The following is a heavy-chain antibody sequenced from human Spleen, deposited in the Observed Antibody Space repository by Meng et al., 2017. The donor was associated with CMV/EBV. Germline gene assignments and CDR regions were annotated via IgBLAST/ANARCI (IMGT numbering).Heavy chain of an antibody. CDR3: ARSGLEMATVPIFFDS. J-gene: IGHJ4*02. V-gene: IGHV1-69*05. D-gene: IGHD5-24*01. Sequence: SVKVSCKASGGTFSSYAISWVRQAPGQGLEGMGGIIPIFGTANYAQKFQGRVTITTDESTPTAYMELSSLRSEDTAVHYCARSGLEMATVPIFFDSWVQGTLVTVSS. CDR2: IIPIFGTA. CDR1: GGTFSSYA.